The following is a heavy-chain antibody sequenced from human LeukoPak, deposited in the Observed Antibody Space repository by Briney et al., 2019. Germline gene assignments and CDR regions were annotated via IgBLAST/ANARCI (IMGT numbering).Heavy chain of an antibody. CDR2: INPGGSSI. J-gene: IGHJ4*02. Sequence: GGSLRLSCAASGFTFSSYWMPWVRQVPGKGLVWVARINPGGSSITYADSVKGRFTISRDNAKNTLYQQMDSLRAEDTGVYYCARSNQADDYWGQGTLVTVSS. CDR1: GFTFSSYW. V-gene: IGHV3-74*01. CDR3: ARSNQADDY. D-gene: IGHD1-14*01.